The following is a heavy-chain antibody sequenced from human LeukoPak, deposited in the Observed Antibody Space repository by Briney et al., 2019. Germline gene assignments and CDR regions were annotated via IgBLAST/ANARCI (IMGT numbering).Heavy chain of an antibody. CDR3: ARGEPMDPGYFDY. J-gene: IGHJ4*02. CDR2: INHSGST. D-gene: IGHD3-10*01. V-gene: IGHV4-34*01. CDR1: GGSLSGYY. Sequence: SETLSLTSAVYGGSLSGYYWSWIRQPPEKGLEWIGEINHSGSTNYNPSLKSRVTISVDTSKNQFSLKLSSVTAADTAVYYCARGEPMDPGYFDYWGQGTLVTVSS.